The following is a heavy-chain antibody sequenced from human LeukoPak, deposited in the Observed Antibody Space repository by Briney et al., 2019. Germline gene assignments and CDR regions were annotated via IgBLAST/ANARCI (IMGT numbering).Heavy chain of an antibody. J-gene: IGHJ6*02. CDR3: ARASYYYGMDV. V-gene: IGHV4-38-2*02. CDR1: GYSISSGYY. CDR2: IYHSGST. Sequence: PSETLSLTCTVSGYSISSGYYWGWIRQPPGKGLEWIGSIYHSGSTYYNPSLKSRVTISVDTSKNQFSLKLSSVTAADTAVYYCARASYYYGMDVWGQGTTVTVSS.